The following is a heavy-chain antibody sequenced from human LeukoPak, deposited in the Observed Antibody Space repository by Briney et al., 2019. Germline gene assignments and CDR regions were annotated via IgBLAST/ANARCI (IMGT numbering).Heavy chain of an antibody. CDR2: IYYSGST. J-gene: IGHJ4*02. V-gene: IGHV4-39*01. Sequence: PSETLSLTSTVSGGSISSSSYYWGWIRQPPGKGLEWFGSIYYSGSTYYNPSLKSRITISVDTSKNQFSLKLSSVTAADTAVYYCARRAAWFGELHWGQGTLVTVSS. CDR3: ARRAAWFGELH. CDR1: GGSISSSSYY. D-gene: IGHD3-10*01.